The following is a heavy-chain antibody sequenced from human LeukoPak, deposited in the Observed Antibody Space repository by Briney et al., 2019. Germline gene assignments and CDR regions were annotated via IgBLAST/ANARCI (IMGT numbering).Heavy chain of an antibody. J-gene: IGHJ1*01. CDR3: ARDSGSGWYQAEYFQD. CDR2: IGSSGSTI. CDR1: GFTFSSYS. D-gene: IGHD6-19*01. Sequence: GGSLRLSCAASGFTFSSYSMNWVRQAPGKGLEWVSYIGSSGSTIYYADSVKGRFTISRDNARNSLYLQMNSLRAEDTAVYCCARDSGSGWYQAEYFQDWGQGTLVTVSS. V-gene: IGHV3-48*04.